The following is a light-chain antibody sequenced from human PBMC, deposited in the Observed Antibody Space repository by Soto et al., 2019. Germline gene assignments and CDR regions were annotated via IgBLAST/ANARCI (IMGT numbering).Light chain of an antibody. V-gene: IGKV3-15*01. CDR2: GAS. CDR1: QSVSSN. J-gene: IGKJ3*01. CDR3: QQYNNWPGLT. Sequence: EIVMTQSPATLSVSPGERATLSCRASQSVSSNLAWYQQKPGQAPRLLIYGASTRATGIPARFSGSGSGTEFTLTISSLQSEDFAVYYCQQYNNWPGLTFGPGTKVDIK.